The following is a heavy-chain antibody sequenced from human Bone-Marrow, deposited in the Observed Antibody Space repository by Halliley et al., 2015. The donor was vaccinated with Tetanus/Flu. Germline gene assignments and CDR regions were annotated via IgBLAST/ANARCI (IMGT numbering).Heavy chain of an antibody. CDR2: IKEDGSEK. V-gene: IGHV3-7*03. CDR3: ARGDNAFPI. Sequence: SLRLSCAASGFTFSASWMNWVRQAPGKGLEWVAKIKEDGSEKYYMDSVWDRFTISRDNTKNSLYLQMNSLRTEDTALYYCARGDNAFPIWGQGTMVPVSS. J-gene: IGHJ3*02. CDR1: GFTFSASW.